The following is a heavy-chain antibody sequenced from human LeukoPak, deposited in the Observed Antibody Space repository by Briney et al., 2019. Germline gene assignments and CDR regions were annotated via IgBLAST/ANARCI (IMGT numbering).Heavy chain of an antibody. CDR3: ASPYSSSSDHDY. Sequence: SGGSLRLSCAASGFTFSSYSMNWVRQAPGKGLEWVSSISSSSSYIYYADSVKGRFTISRDNAKNSLYLQMNSLRAEDTAVYYCASPYSSSSDHDYWGQGTRVTVSS. CDR1: GFTFSSYS. CDR2: ISSSSSYI. D-gene: IGHD6-6*01. V-gene: IGHV3-21*01. J-gene: IGHJ4*02.